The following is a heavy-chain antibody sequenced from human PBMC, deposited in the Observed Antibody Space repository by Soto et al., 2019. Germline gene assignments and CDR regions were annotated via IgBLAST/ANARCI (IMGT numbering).Heavy chain of an antibody. CDR1: GFSLSTTSVV. D-gene: IGHD6-19*01. CDR2: IYWNDEK. V-gene: IGHV2-5*01. CDR3: GHWGYSTGWPEY. Sequence: SGPTLVNPTQTLTLTCTVSGFSLSTTSVVVGWVRQPPGKSIELLGLIYWNDEKRYSPSLKTRLTITKDASKNQVVLTMINMHPMDTATYYCGHWGYSTGWPEYWGQGSTVAVS. J-gene: IGHJ4*02.